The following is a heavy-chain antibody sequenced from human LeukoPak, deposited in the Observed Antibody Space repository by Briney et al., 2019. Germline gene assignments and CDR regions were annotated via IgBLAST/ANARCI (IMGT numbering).Heavy chain of an antibody. CDR3: ATGSPYYDFWSGSQGYYYYYGMDV. CDR2: IKQDGSEK. CDR1: GFTFSSYW. V-gene: IGHV3-7*01. J-gene: IGHJ6*02. Sequence: PGGSLRLSCGASGFTFSSYWMSWVRQAPGKGLEWVANIKQDGSEKYYVDSVKGRFTISRDNAKNSLYLQMNSLRAEDTAVYYCATGSPYYDFWSGSQGYYYYYGMDVWGQGTTVTVSS. D-gene: IGHD3-3*01.